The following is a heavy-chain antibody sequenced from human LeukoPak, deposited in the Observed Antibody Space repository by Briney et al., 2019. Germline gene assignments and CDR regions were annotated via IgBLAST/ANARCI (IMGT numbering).Heavy chain of an antibody. J-gene: IGHJ1*01. V-gene: IGHV1-46*01. CDR3: AREDSSYCGGDCYSRYFQH. CDR1: GYTFTSYY. Sequence: ASVKVSCKASGYTFTSYYMHWVRQAPGQGLEWMGIINPSGGSTSYAQKFQGRVTMTRDTSTSTVYMELCSLRSEDTAVYYCAREDSSYCGGDCYSRYFQHWGQGTLVTVSS. D-gene: IGHD2-21*02. CDR2: INPSGGST.